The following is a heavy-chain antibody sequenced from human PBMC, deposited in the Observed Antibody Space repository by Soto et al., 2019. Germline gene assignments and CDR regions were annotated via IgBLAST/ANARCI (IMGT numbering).Heavy chain of an antibody. CDR1: GGSISSSSYY. CDR2: IYYSGST. V-gene: IGHV4-39*01. Sequence: PSETLSLTCTVSGGSISSSSYYWGWIRQPPGKGLEWIGSIYYSGSTYYNPSLKSRVTISVDTSKNQFSLKLSSVTAADTAVYYCARLTIFGVAKGYYYYGMDVWGQGTTVTVSS. J-gene: IGHJ6*02. CDR3: ARLTIFGVAKGYYYYGMDV. D-gene: IGHD3-3*01.